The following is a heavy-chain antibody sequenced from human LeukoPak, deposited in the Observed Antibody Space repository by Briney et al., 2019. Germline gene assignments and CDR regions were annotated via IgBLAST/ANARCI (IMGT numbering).Heavy chain of an antibody. CDR1: GLTFNNYA. D-gene: IGHD2-2*01. J-gene: IGHJ4*02. CDR2: ISPSGDTT. V-gene: IGHV3-23*01. CDR3: AKIPKGGYFDS. Sequence: GGSLRLSCAASGLTFNNYAMNWVRQAPGRGLEWVSHISPSGDTTYYADSVKGRFTISRDSSKNTVSLQMNSLRAEDTAVYYCAKIPKGGYFDSWGQGTLVTVSS.